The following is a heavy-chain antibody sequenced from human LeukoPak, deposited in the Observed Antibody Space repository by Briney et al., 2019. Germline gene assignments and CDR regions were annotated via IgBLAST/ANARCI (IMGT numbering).Heavy chain of an antibody. D-gene: IGHD5-18*01. CDR2: ISGRGDRT. CDR1: GFTFSSYA. J-gene: IGHJ4*02. Sequence: PGGSLRLSCAASGFTFSSYAMTWVRQAPGKGLEWVSVISGRGDRTYYADSVKGRFTISRDNSKNTLYLQMDSLRAEDTAVYYCARDRGRGYRYGTDYWGQGTLVTVSS. V-gene: IGHV3-23*01. CDR3: ARDRGRGYRYGTDY.